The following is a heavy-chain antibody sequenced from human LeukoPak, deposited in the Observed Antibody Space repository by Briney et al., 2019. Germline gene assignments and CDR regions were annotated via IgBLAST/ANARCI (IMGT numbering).Heavy chain of an antibody. V-gene: IGHV1-8*01. CDR2: MNPNSGNT. Sequence: GASVKVSCKASGYTFTSYDINWVRQATGQGLEWMGWMNPNSGNTGYAQEFQGRVTMTRNTSISTAYMELSSLRSEDTAVYYCARGRVRGVITYNWFDPWGQGTLVTVSS. CDR3: ARGRVRGVITYNWFDP. J-gene: IGHJ5*02. CDR1: GYTFTSYD. D-gene: IGHD3-10*01.